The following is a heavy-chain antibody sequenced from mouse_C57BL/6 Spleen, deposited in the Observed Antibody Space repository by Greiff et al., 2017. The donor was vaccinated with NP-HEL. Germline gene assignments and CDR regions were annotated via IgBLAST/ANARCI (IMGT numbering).Heavy chain of an antibody. Sequence: VQLKESGGGLVQPGGSLKLSCAASGFTFSDYYMYWVRQTPEKRLEWVAYISNGGGSTYYPDTVKGRFTISRDNAKNTLYLQMSRLKSEDTAMYYCARRGFATVVLDYWGQGTTLTVSS. J-gene: IGHJ2*01. CDR3: ARRGFATVVLDY. D-gene: IGHD1-1*01. CDR1: GFTFSDYY. CDR2: ISNGGGST. V-gene: IGHV5-12*01.